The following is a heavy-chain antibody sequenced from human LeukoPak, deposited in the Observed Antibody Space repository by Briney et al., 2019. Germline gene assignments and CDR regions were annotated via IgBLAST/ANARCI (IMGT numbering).Heavy chain of an antibody. D-gene: IGHD5-24*01. CDR3: ARDYVEMATIYDYYYGMDV. CDR2: INTNTGNP. Sequence: ASVKVSCKASGYTFTSYATNWVRQAPGQGLEWMGWINTNTGNPTYAQGFTGRFVSSLDTSVSTAYLQISSLKAEDTAVYYCARDYVEMATIYDYYYGMDVWGQGTTVTVSS. V-gene: IGHV7-4-1*02. CDR1: GYTFTSYA. J-gene: IGHJ6*02.